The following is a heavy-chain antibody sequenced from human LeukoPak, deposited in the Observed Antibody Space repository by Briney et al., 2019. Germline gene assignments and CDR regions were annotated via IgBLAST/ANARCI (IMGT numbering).Heavy chain of an antibody. CDR2: INHSGST. Sequence: SETLSLTCAVYGGSFSGYYWNWIRQPPGKGLEWIGEINHSGSTNYNPSLKSRVTVSVDTSKNQFSLKLSSVTAADTAVYYCARAFGGVVDYWGQGTLVTVFS. J-gene: IGHJ4*02. D-gene: IGHD3-16*01. V-gene: IGHV4-34*01. CDR1: GGSFSGYY. CDR3: ARAFGGVVDY.